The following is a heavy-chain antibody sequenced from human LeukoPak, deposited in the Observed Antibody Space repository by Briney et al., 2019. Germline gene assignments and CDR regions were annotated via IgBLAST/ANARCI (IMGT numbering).Heavy chain of an antibody. V-gene: IGHV3-64D*09. J-gene: IGHJ4*02. CDR2: VNSFGDNR. CDR3: AREGGPYRPLDY. Sequence: GGCLRLSCSASGFTFSSSAMHWVRQAPGKGLEYVSAVNSFGDNRFYADSVKGRFTISRDNSKNTLYLQMSSLRPEDTAVYYCAREGGPYRPLDYSGQGTLVTVAS. CDR1: GFTFSSSA.